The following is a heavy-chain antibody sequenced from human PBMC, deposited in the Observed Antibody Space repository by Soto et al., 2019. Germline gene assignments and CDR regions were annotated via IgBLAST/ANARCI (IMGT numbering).Heavy chain of an antibody. Sequence: PGGSLRLSCAASGFTFSRYWMSWVRQAPGKGLEWVANIKEDGNEKYYVDSVKGRFTISRDNAKNSLYLQMNSLRAEDTAVYYCARDLDQGCSGGSCYSTGAFDIWGQGTVVTVSS. D-gene: IGHD2-15*01. CDR1: GFTFSRYW. CDR2: IKEDGNEK. CDR3: ARDLDQGCSGGSCYSTGAFDI. V-gene: IGHV3-7*01. J-gene: IGHJ3*02.